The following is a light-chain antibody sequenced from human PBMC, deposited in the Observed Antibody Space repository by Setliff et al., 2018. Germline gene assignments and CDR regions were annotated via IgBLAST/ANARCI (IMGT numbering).Light chain of an antibody. Sequence: QSALTQPPSASGSPGQSVTIPCTGTSSDVGGYKYVSWFQQHPGKAPKLMIYEVTKRPSGVPDRFSGSKSGNTASLTVSGLQAEDEGDYYCGSYAGYNNFYVFGTGTKVTVL. J-gene: IGLJ1*01. CDR1: SSDVGGYKY. V-gene: IGLV2-8*01. CDR2: EVT. CDR3: GSYAGYNNFYV.